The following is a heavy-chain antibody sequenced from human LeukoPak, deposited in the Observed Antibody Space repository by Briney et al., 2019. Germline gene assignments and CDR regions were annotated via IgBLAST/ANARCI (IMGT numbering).Heavy chain of an antibody. D-gene: IGHD3-10*01. Sequence: GGSLRLSCAASGFTVSNSFMSWIRQAPGKGLEWVSVIYSDGTSYYADSVKARFSISRDNSKNSLYLQMNSLRVEDTAMYYCARETSPGGAFDIWGQGTVVTVSS. CDR2: IYSDGTS. CDR1: GFTVSNSF. V-gene: IGHV3-53*01. CDR3: ARETSPGGAFDI. J-gene: IGHJ3*02.